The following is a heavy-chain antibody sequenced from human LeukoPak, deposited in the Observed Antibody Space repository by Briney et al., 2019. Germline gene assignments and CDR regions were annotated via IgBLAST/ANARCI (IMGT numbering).Heavy chain of an antibody. CDR3: ARRDKSGNWFDP. J-gene: IGHJ5*02. D-gene: IGHD3-3*01. CDR1: GGSISSYY. CDR2: IYYSGST. Sequence: SETLSFTCTVSGGSISSYYWSWIRQPPGKGLEWIGYIYYSGSTNYNPSLKSRVTISVDTSKNQFSLKLSSVTAADTAVYYCARRDKSGNWFDPWGQGTLVTVSS. V-gene: IGHV4-59*08.